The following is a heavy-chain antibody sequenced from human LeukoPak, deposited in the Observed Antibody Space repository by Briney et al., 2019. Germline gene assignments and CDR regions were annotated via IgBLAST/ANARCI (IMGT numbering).Heavy chain of an antibody. CDR1: GFTFNNYA. V-gene: IGHV3-23*01. D-gene: IGHD1-26*01. CDR2: ISGSGGST. J-gene: IGHJ4*02. Sequence: GGSLRLSCAASGFTFNNYAMSWVRQAPGKGLEWVSVISGSGGSTFYADSVKGRFTISRDYSKNTLYMQMNSLRAEDTAVYYCANRVGTIGSYYFDYWGQGTLVTVSS. CDR3: ANRVGTIGSYYFDY.